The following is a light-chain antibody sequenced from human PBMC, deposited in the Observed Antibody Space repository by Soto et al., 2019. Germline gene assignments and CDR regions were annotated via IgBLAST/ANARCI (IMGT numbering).Light chain of an antibody. CDR1: SSDVGGYNY. Sequence: QSALTQPASVYGSPGQSITISCTGTSSDVGGYNYVSWYQQHPGKAPQLMIYDVSNRPSGVSNRFSGSKSGNTASLTISGLQAEDEADYYCSSYTSSSTLVVFGGGTKLTVL. V-gene: IGLV2-14*01. J-gene: IGLJ2*01. CDR3: SSYTSSSTLVV. CDR2: DVS.